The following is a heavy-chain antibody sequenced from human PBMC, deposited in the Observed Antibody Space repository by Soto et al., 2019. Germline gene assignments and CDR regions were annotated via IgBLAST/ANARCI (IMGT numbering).Heavy chain of an antibody. V-gene: IGHV4-34*01. CDR2: INHSGST. CDR1: GGSFSGYY. Sequence: SETLSLTCAVYGGSFSGYYWSWIRQPPGKGLEWIGEINHSGSTNYNPSLKSRVTISVDTSKNQFSLKLSSVTAADTAVYYCARAVSGYFDYYYYYGMDVWGQGTTVTVSS. J-gene: IGHJ6*02. CDR3: ARAVSGYFDYYYYYGMDV. D-gene: IGHD3-22*01.